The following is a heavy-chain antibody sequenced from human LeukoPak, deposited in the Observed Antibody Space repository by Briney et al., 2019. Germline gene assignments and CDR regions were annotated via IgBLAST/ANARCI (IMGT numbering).Heavy chain of an antibody. CDR1: GGSTSSYY. V-gene: IGHV4-39*01. Sequence: SETLSLTCTVSGGSTSSYYWGWVRQPPGKGLEWIGSVYYTGNTNYNPSLKSRITISVDTSKNQFSLKLTSVSAADTALYYCARHPYVVGAAFDLWGQGTMVTVSS. CDR3: ARHPYVVGAAFDL. CDR2: VYYTGNT. J-gene: IGHJ3*01. D-gene: IGHD1-26*01.